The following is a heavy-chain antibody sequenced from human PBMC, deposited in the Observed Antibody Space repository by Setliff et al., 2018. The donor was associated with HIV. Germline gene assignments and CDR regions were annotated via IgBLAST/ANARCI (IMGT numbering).Heavy chain of an antibody. CDR3: ARTTVRDFGLVITNFDQ. CDR2: IDHSETT. CDR1: GGSINGHS. D-gene: IGHD3-3*01. J-gene: IGHJ4*02. Sequence: SETLSLTCTVSGGSINGHSWSWIRQPPGKVLEWIGYIDHSETTNYNPSLESRLTISIDTSKTQFSLNLSSVTAADTAVYYCARTTVRDFGLVITNFDQWGLGTLVTVSS. V-gene: IGHV4-59*11.